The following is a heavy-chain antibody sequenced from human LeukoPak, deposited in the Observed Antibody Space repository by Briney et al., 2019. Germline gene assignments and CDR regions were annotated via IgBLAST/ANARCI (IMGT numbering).Heavy chain of an antibody. J-gene: IGHJ4*02. CDR3: AAVAGTYYFDY. D-gene: IGHD6-19*01. Sequence: GGSLRLSCAASGFTFSSYAMSWVRQAPGKGLEWVSYNSSSGSTIYYADSVKGRFTISRDNAKNSLYLQMNSLRAEDTAVYYCAAVAGTYYFDYWGQGTLVTVSS. V-gene: IGHV3-48*03. CDR1: GFTFSSYA. CDR2: NSSSGSTI.